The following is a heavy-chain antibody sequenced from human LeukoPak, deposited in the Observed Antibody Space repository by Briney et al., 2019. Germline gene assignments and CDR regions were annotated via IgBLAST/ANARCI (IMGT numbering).Heavy chain of an antibody. CDR2: ISTSGST. V-gene: IGHV4-61*02. D-gene: IGHD6-13*01. Sequence: PSETLSLPCTVSGYSISGGTYYWTWICQPAGKGLEWIGRISTSGSTNYNPSLKSRVTISLDTSKNQFSLKLSSVTAADTAVYYCARISSSNWYNERGAFDVWGQGTMVTVSS. CDR1: GYSISGGTYY. J-gene: IGHJ3*01. CDR3: ARISSSNWYNERGAFDV.